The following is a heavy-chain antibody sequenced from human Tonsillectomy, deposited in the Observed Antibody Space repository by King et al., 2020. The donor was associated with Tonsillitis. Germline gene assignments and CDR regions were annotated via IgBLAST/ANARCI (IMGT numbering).Heavy chain of an antibody. Sequence: QLQESGPGLVKPSETLSLTCTVSGGSISSYYWNWIRQPPGKGLEWIGYINYSGSTNYNPSLKSQVTISVDTSKKQLSPKLSSVTAADTAVYYCARDKVCSGYYCAYGMDVWGQGTTVTVSS. CDR2: INYSGST. J-gene: IGHJ6*02. CDR3: ARDKVCSGYYCAYGMDV. D-gene: IGHD3-22*01. V-gene: IGHV4-59*01. CDR1: GGSISSYY.